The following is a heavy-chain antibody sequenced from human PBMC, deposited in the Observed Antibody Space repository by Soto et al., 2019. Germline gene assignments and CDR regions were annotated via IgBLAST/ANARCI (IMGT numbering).Heavy chain of an antibody. J-gene: IGHJ4*02. V-gene: IGHV3-23*01. D-gene: IGHD6-6*01. Sequence: GGSLRLSCAASGFTFSSYAMSWVRQAPGKGLEWVSGISGSGGSTYYADSVTGRFTISRDNSKNTLYLQMNSLRAEDTAVYYCAKKHSTSSYYFDYWGQGTLVTVSS. CDR2: ISGSGGST. CDR1: GFTFSSYA. CDR3: AKKHSTSSYYFDY.